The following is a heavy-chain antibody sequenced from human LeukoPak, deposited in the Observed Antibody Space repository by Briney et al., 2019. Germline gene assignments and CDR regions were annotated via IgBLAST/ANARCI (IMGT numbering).Heavy chain of an antibody. CDR1: GYTFTSNH. V-gene: IGHV1-46*01. J-gene: IGHJ4*02. CDR2: VSPSDGTT. D-gene: IGHD6-19*01. Sequence: ASVKVSCKASGYTFTSNHIHWVRQAPGQGLEWMGIVSPSDGTTTYTQRFQGRVTMTRDTSTSTVYMELTSLRSEDTAVYYCARNLGGGWYDYWCQGTMVNV. CDR3: ARNLGGGWYDY.